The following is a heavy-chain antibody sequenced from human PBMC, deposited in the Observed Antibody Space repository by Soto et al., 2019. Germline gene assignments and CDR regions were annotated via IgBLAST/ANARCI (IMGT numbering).Heavy chain of an antibody. CDR2: INPKSGGT. CDR1: GYSLTDYC. V-gene: IGHV1-2*02. CDR3: ARGLITVPPYSYFGLDV. J-gene: IGHJ6*02. Sequence: GASVKVSCKASGYSLTDYCIHWLRQAPGQGFEWMGWINPKSGGTSYAEKFRGGVTLTRDTSVSTVYMEVNTLTSGDTAIYYCARGLITVPPYSYFGLDVWGQGATVTVSS. D-gene: IGHD3-16*01.